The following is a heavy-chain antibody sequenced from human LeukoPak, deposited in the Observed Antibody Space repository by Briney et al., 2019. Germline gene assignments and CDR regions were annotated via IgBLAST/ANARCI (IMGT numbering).Heavy chain of an antibody. D-gene: IGHD3-10*01. CDR2: IYSGGST. CDR3: AREGITMVRGFDY. Sequence: GGSLRLSCAASGLTFSTSPMNWVRQAPGKGLERVSVIYSGGSTYYADSVKGRFTISRDNSKNTLYLQMNSLRAEDTAVYYCAREGITMVRGFDYWGQGTLVTVSS. J-gene: IGHJ4*02. CDR1: GLTFSTSP. V-gene: IGHV3-66*01.